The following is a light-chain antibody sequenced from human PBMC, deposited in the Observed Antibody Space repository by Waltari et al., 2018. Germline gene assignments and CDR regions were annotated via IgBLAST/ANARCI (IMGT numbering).Light chain of an antibody. CDR1: ALPNQY. V-gene: IGLV3-25*03. CDR2: KDS. J-gene: IGLJ2*01. Sequence: SSELTQPLPVSVSPGQTARITCSGDALPNQYASWYQKKPGPAPLLVVFKDSERPSLIPERFSGSSSGTVVALTISGVQAEDEADYFCQSADSTGTHRFFGGGTKLTVL. CDR3: QSADSTGTHRF.